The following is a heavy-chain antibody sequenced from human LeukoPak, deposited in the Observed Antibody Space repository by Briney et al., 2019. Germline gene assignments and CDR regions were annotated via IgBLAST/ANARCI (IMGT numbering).Heavy chain of an antibody. CDR3: ARDGDSSGWYNAFDI. Sequence: PSETLSLTCAVYGGSFSGYYWSWIRQPPGKGLEWIGEINHSGSTNYNPSLKSRVTISVDTSKNQFSLKLSSVTAADTAVYYCARDGDSSGWYNAFDIWGQGTMVTVSS. J-gene: IGHJ3*02. CDR2: INHSGST. V-gene: IGHV4-34*01. D-gene: IGHD6-19*01. CDR1: GGSFSGYY.